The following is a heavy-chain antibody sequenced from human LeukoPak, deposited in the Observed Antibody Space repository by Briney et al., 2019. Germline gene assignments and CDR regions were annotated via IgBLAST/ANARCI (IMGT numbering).Heavy chain of an antibody. D-gene: IGHD3-9*01. V-gene: IGHV3-23*01. CDR1: GFTFSSYV. CDR2: ITGSGGNT. Sequence: SGGSLRLSCAASGFTFSSYVMSWVRQAPGKGLEWVSAITGSGGNTYYADSVKGRFTISRDNSKNTLYLLMSSLRADDTAVYYCATRLLTAYSPLGYWGQGTLVTVSS. CDR3: ATRLLTAYSPLGY. J-gene: IGHJ4*02.